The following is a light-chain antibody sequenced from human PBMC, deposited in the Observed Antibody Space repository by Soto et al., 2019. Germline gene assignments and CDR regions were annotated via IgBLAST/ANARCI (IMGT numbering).Light chain of an antibody. Sequence: SQRKLSVSPGEGATLSCWASQPVSDKLAWYQQKPGQAPRLLIYGASARALGIPDRFSGSGSGTEYRVTVSRQQSEDFAVYYYQQYEQWPSTFGQGTRLEIK. CDR1: QPVSDK. CDR2: GAS. CDR3: QQYEQWPST. J-gene: IGKJ5*01. V-gene: IGKV3-15*01.